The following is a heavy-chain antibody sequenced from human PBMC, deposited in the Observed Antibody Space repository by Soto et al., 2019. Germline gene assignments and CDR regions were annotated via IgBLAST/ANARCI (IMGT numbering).Heavy chain of an antibody. V-gene: IGHV4-30-4*01. J-gene: IGHJ4*02. CDR2: IYYSGST. Sequence: LSLTCTVSGGSISSGDYYWSWIRQPPGKGLEWIGYIYYSGSTYYNPSLKSRVTISVDTSKNQFSLKLSSVTAADTAVYYCARDPWPDSGGNSEAYWGQGTLVTVSS. CDR1: GGSISSGDYY. D-gene: IGHD2-21*02. CDR3: ARDPWPDSGGNSEAY.